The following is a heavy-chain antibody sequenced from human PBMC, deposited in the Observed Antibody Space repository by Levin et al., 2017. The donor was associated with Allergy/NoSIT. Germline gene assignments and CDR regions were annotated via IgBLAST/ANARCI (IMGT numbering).Heavy chain of an antibody. CDR3: ARILWGSGGPPDF. D-gene: IGHD2-15*01. CDR1: GYSFTSHY. Sequence: KVSCKGSGYSFTSHYITWVHQMPEKGLEWMGKIDPSDSYTKYSPSFQGHVTFSANKSISTAYLQWSSLKASDTALYYCARILWGSGGPPDFWGQGTLVTVSS. J-gene: IGHJ4*02. CDR2: IDPSDSYT. V-gene: IGHV5-10-1*01.